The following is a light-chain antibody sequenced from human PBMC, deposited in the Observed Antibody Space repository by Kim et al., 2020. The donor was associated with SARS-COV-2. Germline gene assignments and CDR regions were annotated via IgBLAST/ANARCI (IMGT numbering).Light chain of an antibody. V-gene: IGLV1-47*01. J-gene: IGLJ3*02. CDR2: QNN. Sequence: GPRGTLSCSTSSSDNVGDYYYCFHQHPRTAPTLLVIQNNHRPSRVPDQLSASTSGTSAALLTSGLRSDIDADYYCSAWYDSLSGCVFGRGTQLTVL. CDR1: SSDNVGDY. CDR3: SAWYDSLSGCV.